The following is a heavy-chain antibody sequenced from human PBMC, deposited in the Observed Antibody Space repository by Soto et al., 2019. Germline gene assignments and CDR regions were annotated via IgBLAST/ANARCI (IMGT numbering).Heavy chain of an antibody. J-gene: IGHJ4*02. CDR1: GFTFSSYS. V-gene: IGHV3-21*01. Sequence: GGSLRLSCAASGFTFSSYSMNWVRQAPGKGPEWVSSISSSSSYIYYADSVKGRFTISRDNAKNSLYLQMNSLRAEDTAVYHCARGPSSSGYYPHWGQGTLVTVSS. CDR2: ISSSSSYI. CDR3: ARGPSSSGYYPH. D-gene: IGHD3-22*01.